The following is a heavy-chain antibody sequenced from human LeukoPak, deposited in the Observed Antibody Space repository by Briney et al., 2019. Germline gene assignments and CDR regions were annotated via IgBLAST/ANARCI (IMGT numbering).Heavy chain of an antibody. V-gene: IGHV2-5*01. D-gene: IGHD3-10*01. CDR2: IYWNDDK. CDR1: GFSLSTSGVG. J-gene: IGHJ3*02. CDR3: AHRRGSGRLRGAFDI. Sequence: SGPTLVKPTQTLTLTCTFSGFSLSTSGVGVGWIRQPPGKALEWLALIYWNDDKRYSPSLKSRLTITKDTSKNQVVLTMTNMDPVDTATYYCAHRRGSGRLRGAFDIWGQGTMVTVSS.